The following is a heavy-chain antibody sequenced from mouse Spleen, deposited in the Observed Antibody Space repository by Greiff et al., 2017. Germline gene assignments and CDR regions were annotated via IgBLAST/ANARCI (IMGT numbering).Heavy chain of an antibody. V-gene: IGHV5-17*01. CDR3: AREGYYYDGSPLFAY. Sequence: EVMLVESGGGLVKPGGSLKLSCAASGFTFSDYGMHWVRQAPEKGLEWVAYISSGSSTIYYADTVKGRFTISRDNAKNTLFLQMTSLRSEDTAMYYCAREGYYYDGSPLFAYWGQGTLVTVSA. J-gene: IGHJ3*01. CDR1: GFTFSDYG. D-gene: IGHD1-1*01. CDR2: ISSGSSTI.